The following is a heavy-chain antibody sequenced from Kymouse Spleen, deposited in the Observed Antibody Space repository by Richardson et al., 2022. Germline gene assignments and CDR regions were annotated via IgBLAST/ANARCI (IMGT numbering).Heavy chain of an antibody. CDR3: ARRGLELRSFDY. D-gene: IGHD1-7*01. CDR2: IYYSGST. CDR1: GGSISSSSYY. V-gene: IGHV4-39*01. Sequence: QLQLQESGPGLVKPSETLSLTCTVSGGSISSSSYYWGWIRQPPGKGLEWIGSIYYSGSTYYNPSLKSRVTISVDTSKNQFSLKLSSVTAADTAVYYCARRGLELRSFDYWGQGTLVTVSS. J-gene: IGHJ4*02.